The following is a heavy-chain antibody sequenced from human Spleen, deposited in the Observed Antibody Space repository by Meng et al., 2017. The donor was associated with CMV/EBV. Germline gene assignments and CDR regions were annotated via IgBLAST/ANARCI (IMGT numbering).Heavy chain of an antibody. CDR1: GFTFSSYT. CDR2: IGGSGDNT. V-gene: IGHV3-23*01. CDR3: AKGTNIVATPLFDF. D-gene: IGHD5-12*01. J-gene: IGHJ4*02. Sequence: GESLKISCAASGFTFSSYTMNWVRQAPGKGLEWVSTIGGSGDNTYYADSVKGRFTISRDNSKNTLYLQMNSLGAEDTAIYYCAKGTNIVATPLFDFWGQGSLVTVSS.